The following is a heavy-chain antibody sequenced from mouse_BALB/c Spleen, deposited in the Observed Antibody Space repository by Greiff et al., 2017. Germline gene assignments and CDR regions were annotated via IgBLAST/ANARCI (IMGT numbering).Heavy chain of an antibody. D-gene: IGHD2-1*01. Sequence: QVQLQQSGAELVRPGSSVKISCKASGYAFSSYWMNWVKQRPGQGLEWIGQIYPGDGDTNYNGKFKGKATLTADKSSSTAYMQLSSLTSEDSAVYFCARSEYGTNNYWGQGTTLTVSS. CDR2: IYPGDGDT. V-gene: IGHV1-80*01. J-gene: IGHJ2*01. CDR3: ARSEYGTNNY. CDR1: GYAFSSYW.